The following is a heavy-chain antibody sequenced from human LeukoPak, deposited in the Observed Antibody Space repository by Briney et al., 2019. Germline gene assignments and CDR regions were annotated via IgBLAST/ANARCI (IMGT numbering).Heavy chain of an antibody. D-gene: IGHD3-22*01. CDR1: GFTFGDYA. J-gene: IGHJ3*02. CDR2: IRSKAYGGTT. Sequence: GSLRLSCTASGFTFGDYAMSWFRQAPGKGLEWVGFIRSKAYGGTTEYAASVKGRFTISRDDSKSIAYLQMNSLKTEDTAVYYCTRVKIVVVIHVAFDIWGQGTMVTVSS. V-gene: IGHV3-49*03. CDR3: TRVKIVVVIHVAFDI.